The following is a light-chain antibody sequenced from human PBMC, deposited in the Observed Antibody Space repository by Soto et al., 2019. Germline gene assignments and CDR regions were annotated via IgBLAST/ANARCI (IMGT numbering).Light chain of an antibody. J-gene: IGKJ2*01. CDR1: QTISTL. Sequence: IQMTQSPSTLSAPVGDRVTITCQASQTISTLLAWFQHKPGKAPNLLIYDASNLESGVPSRFSGSGSGTEFTLIISSLQSDDSATYFCQQYSHLVTFGLGTKLEIK. CDR2: DAS. V-gene: IGKV1-5*01. CDR3: QQYSHLVT.